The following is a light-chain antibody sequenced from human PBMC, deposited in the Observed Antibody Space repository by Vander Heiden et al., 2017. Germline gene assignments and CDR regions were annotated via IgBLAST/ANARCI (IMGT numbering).Light chain of an antibody. V-gene: IGLV3-19*01. CDR1: SLRSYY. J-gene: IGLJ3*02. CDR3: NSRDSSGNHLV. Sequence: SAELTQDPAVSVASGQTVRITCRGDSLRSYYASWYQQKPGQAPVLVIYDKNNRPSGIPDRFSGSSSGNTASLTITGAQAEDVADYYCNSRDSSGNHLVFGGGTKLTVL. CDR2: DKN.